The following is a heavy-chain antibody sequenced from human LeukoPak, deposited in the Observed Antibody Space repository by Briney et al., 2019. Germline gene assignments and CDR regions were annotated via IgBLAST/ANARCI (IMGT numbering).Heavy chain of an antibody. CDR1: GGSISSSSYY. D-gene: IGHD5-24*01. Sequence: PSETLSLTCTVSGGSISSSSYYWGWIRQPPGKGLEWIGSIYYSGGTYYNPSLKSRVTISVDTSKNQFSLKLSSVTAADTAVYYCARLFPWRGRDYYYYGMDVWGQGTTVTVSS. CDR3: ARLFPWRGRDYYYYGMDV. CDR2: IYYSGGT. V-gene: IGHV4-39*01. J-gene: IGHJ6*02.